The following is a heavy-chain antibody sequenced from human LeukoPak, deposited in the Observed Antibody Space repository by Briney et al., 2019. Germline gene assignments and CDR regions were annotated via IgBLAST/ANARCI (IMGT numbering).Heavy chain of an antibody. V-gene: IGHV4-34*01. J-gene: IGHJ4*02. CDR2: INHSGST. Sequence: SETLSLTCAVYGGSFSGYYWSWIRQPPGKGLEWIGEINHSGSTNYNPSLESRVTISVDTSKNQFSLKLSSVTAADTAVYHCARKYFDWSAKGPFDYWGQGTLVTVSS. CDR3: ARKYFDWSAKGPFDY. CDR1: GGSFSGYY. D-gene: IGHD3-9*01.